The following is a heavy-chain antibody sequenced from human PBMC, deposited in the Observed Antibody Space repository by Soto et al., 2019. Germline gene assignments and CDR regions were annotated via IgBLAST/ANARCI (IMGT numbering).Heavy chain of an antibody. J-gene: IGHJ2*01. CDR2: INPSGART. CDR3: ARPAAGISFGHFDL. V-gene: IGHV1-46*01. D-gene: IGHD6-13*01. Sequence: GASVKGSCKASGYTFINYDLHWVRQAPGQGLEWMGMINPSGARTNYAQEFQGGSTTTRDTSTSTVYMELSSLRSEGTAVYYCARPAAGISFGHFDLWGRGTLVTVSS. CDR1: GYTFINYD.